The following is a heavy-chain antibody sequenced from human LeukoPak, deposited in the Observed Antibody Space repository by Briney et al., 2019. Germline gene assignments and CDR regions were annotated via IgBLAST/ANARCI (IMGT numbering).Heavy chain of an antibody. CDR2: ISAYNGNT. Sequence: ASVKVSCKASGYTFTDYYMHWVRQAPGQGLEWMGWISAYNGNTNYAQKLQGRVTMTTDTSTSTAYMELRSLRSDDTAVYYCASYSGYDGGLDPWGQGTLVTVSS. V-gene: IGHV1-18*04. J-gene: IGHJ5*02. CDR3: ASYSGYDGGLDP. CDR1: GYTFTDYY. D-gene: IGHD5-12*01.